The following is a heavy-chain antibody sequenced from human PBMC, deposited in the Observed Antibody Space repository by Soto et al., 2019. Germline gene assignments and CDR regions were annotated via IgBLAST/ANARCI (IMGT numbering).Heavy chain of an antibody. Sequence: ASVKVSCKASGGTFSSYAISWVRQAPGQGLEWMGGIIPIFGTANYAQKFQGRVTITADESTSTAYMELSSLRSEDTAVYYCARDGISHYDSSGYWFDYWGQGTMVTVSS. CDR2: IIPIFGTA. J-gene: IGHJ4*02. D-gene: IGHD3-22*01. V-gene: IGHV1-69*13. CDR1: GGTFSSYA. CDR3: ARDGISHYDSSGYWFDY.